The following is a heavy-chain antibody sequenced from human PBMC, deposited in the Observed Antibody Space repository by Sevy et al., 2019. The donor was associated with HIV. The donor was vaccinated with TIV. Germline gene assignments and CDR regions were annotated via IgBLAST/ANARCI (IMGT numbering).Heavy chain of an antibody. D-gene: IGHD3-10*01. CDR2: ISAYNGNT. Sequence: ASVNVSCKASNFAFNTFGFTWVRQAPGQGLEWMGWISAYNGNTDYAQNFQGRVTMTTDTSTKTVYMELRSLRSDDTAVYYCARVPDSHYGLGSYDLWGQGTLVTVSS. CDR3: ARVPDSHYGLGSYDL. V-gene: IGHV1-18*01. J-gene: IGHJ4*02. CDR1: NFAFNTFG.